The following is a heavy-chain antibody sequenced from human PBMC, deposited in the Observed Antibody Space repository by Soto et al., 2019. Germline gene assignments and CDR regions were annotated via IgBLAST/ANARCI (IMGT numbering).Heavy chain of an antibody. D-gene: IGHD3-10*01. Sequence: SETLSLTCAVYGGSFSGYYWSWIRQPPGKGLEWIGEINHSGSTNYNPSLKSRVTISVDTSKNQFSLKLSSVTAADTAVYYCARQEYYYGSGSQLIDYWGQGTLVTVSS. CDR2: INHSGST. V-gene: IGHV4-34*01. J-gene: IGHJ4*02. CDR3: ARQEYYYGSGSQLIDY. CDR1: GGSFSGYY.